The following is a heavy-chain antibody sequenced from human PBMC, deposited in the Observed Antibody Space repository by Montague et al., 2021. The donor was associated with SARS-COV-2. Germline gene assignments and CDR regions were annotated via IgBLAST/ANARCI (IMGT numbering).Heavy chain of an antibody. J-gene: IGHJ4*02. Sequence: TLSLTCTVSGVSITSGRYYWSWIRQHPGKGLEWIGNIYYTGNTNYNPSLKSRVIISVDTSQNRFSLMLNSVTAADTAVYYCARVQIEPGRTYGFDYWGQGTLVTVSS. CDR1: GVSITSGRYY. V-gene: IGHV4-31*03. CDR2: IYYTGNT. CDR3: ARVQIEPGRTYGFDY. D-gene: IGHD1/OR15-1a*01.